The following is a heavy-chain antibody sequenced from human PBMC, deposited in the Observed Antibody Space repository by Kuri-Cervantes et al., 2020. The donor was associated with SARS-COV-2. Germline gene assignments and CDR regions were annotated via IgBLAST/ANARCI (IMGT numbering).Heavy chain of an antibody. CDR1: GFTFDDYG. Sequence: GESLKISCAASGFTFDDYGMSWVRQAPGKGLEWVSYISSSSSYIYYADSVKGRFTVSRDNAKNSLYLQMNSLRAEDTAVYYCASFYCSETGCYMYSFGYWGQGTLVTVSS. D-gene: IGHD2-2*02. J-gene: IGHJ4*02. CDR2: ISSSSSYI. CDR3: ASFYCSETGCYMYSFGY. V-gene: IGHV3-21*01.